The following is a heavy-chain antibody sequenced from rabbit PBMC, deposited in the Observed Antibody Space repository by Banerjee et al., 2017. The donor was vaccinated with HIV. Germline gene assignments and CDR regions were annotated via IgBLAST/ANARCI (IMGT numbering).Heavy chain of an antibody. CDR1: GFSFSSSYY. J-gene: IGHJ4*01. Sequence: QSLEESGGDLVKPGASLTLTCTASGFSFSSSYYRCWVRQAPGKGLEWIACIATGSSGGTYYATWAKGRFTISKTSSTTVTLQMTSLTAADTATYFCARGNADISYSMNLWGPGTLVTVS. CDR3: ARGNADISYSMNL. D-gene: IGHD8-1*01. V-gene: IGHV1S40*01. CDR2: IATGSSGGT.